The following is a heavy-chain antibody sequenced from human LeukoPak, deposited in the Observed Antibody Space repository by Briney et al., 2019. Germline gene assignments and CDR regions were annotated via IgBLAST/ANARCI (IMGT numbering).Heavy chain of an antibody. J-gene: IGHJ6*02. V-gene: IGHV3-23*01. Sequence: GGSLRLSCAASGFTFSSYAMSWVRQAPGKGLGWVSAISGSGGSTYYADSVKGRFTISRDNSKDTLYLQMNSLRAEDTAVYYCAKDNSYGFFDGMDVWGQGTTVTVSS. CDR1: GFTFSSYA. CDR3: AKDNSYGFFDGMDV. D-gene: IGHD5-18*01. CDR2: ISGSGGST.